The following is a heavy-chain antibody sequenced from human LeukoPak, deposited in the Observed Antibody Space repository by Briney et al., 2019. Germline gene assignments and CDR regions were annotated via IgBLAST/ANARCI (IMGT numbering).Heavy chain of an antibody. CDR2: INYSGRT. CDR3: ASDAFYDSGGYYYY. Sequence: SETLSLTCSISDDSINNDRYFWAWIRQPPGTGLEWIASINYSGRTYYNPSLNSRLIISVDTSRNQFSLKLSSVTAADTAVYYCASDAFYDSGGYYYYWGQGTLVTVSS. CDR1: DDSINNDRYF. D-gene: IGHD3-22*01. V-gene: IGHV4-39*07. J-gene: IGHJ4*02.